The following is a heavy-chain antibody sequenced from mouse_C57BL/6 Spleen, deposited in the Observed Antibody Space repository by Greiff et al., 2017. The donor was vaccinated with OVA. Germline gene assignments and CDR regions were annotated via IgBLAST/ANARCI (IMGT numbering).Heavy chain of an antibody. CDR2: IYPGDGDT. J-gene: IGHJ2*01. V-gene: IGHV1-80*01. D-gene: IGHD2-5*01. Sequence: QVQLQQSGAELVKPGASVKISCKASGYAFSSYWMNWVKQRPGKGLEWIGQIYPGDGDTNYNGKFKGKATLTADKSSSTAYMQLSSLTSEDSAVYFCARSPIYYSNYGFDYWCQGTTLTVSS. CDR3: ARSPIYYSNYGFDY. CDR1: GYAFSSYW.